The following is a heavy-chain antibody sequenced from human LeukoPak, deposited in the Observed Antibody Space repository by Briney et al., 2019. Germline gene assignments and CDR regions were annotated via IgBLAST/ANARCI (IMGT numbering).Heavy chain of an antibody. J-gene: IGHJ6*03. D-gene: IGHD2-21*01. V-gene: IGHV1-69*13. CDR1: GGTFSSYA. CDR2: IIPIFGTA. CDR3: ARAKAPLIAGVPVDYYYYYMDV. Sequence: SVKVSCKASGGTFSSYAISWVRQAHGQGLEWMGGIIPIFGTANYAQKFQGRVTITADESTSTAYMELSSLRSEDSAVYYCARAKAPLIAGVPVDYYYYYMDVWGKGTPVTVSS.